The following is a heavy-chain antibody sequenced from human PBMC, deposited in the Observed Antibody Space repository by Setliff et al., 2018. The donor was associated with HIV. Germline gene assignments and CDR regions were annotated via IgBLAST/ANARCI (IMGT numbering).Heavy chain of an antibody. CDR2: IYNRDFT. J-gene: IGHJ4*02. CDR3: ARGRGGSSRGFLDY. CDR1: GASIISHY. V-gene: IGHV4-4*09. D-gene: IGHD3-10*01. Sequence: PSETLSLTCTVSGASIISHYYSWIRQPPGKGLEWIGYIYNRDFTTYNPSLKSRLTISMDTSKNQFSLRLSSVTAADTAVYYCARGRGGSSRGFLDYWGLGTLVTVSS.